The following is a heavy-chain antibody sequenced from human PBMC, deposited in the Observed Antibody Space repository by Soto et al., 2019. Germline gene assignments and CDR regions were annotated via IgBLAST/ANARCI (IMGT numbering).Heavy chain of an antibody. V-gene: IGHV4-31*03. D-gene: IGHD3-3*01. CDR1: GGSITSGGHY. CDR2: IYYSGST. Sequence: TLSLTCTVSGGSITSGGHYWSWIRQHPGKGLEWIGYIYYSGSTYYNPSLKSRVTISIDTSKNHFSLKVRSVTVAETAVYYCARDQGGITIFGVPYGMDVWGQGTTVTVSS. J-gene: IGHJ6*02. CDR3: ARDQGGITIFGVPYGMDV.